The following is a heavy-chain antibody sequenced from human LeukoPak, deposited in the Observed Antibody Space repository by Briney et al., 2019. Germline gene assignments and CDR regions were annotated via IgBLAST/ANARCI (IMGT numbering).Heavy chain of an antibody. CDR3: ASERFGELLFIFDY. CDR2: ISYDGSNK. CDR1: GFTFSSYA. J-gene: IGHJ4*02. D-gene: IGHD3-10*01. Sequence: PGRSLRLSCAASGFTFSSYATHWVRQAPGKGLEWVAVISYDGSNKYYADSVKGRFTISRDNSKNTLYLQMNSPRAEDTAVYYCASERFGELLFIFDYWGQGTLVTVSS. V-gene: IGHV3-30-3*01.